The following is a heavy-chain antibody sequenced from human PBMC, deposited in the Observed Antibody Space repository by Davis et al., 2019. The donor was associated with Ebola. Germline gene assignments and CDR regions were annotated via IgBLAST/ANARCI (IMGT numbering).Heavy chain of an antibody. CDR3: ARASDIGVAY. CDR1: GGPISSGDYH. CDR2: VFYSGSS. Sequence: SETLSLTCTVSGGPISSGDYHWSWIRQPPGKGLVRTGYVFYSGSSYSNPSLHSRVTMSVDTSKNQFSLKVSSVTAADTAVYYCARASDIGVAYWGQGTLVTVAP. D-gene: IGHD2-2*01. J-gene: IGHJ4*02. V-gene: IGHV4-30-4*08.